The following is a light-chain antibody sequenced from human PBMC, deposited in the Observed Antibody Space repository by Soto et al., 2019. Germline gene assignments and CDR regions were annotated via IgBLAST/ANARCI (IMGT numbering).Light chain of an antibody. V-gene: IGKV3-15*01. CDR1: QTLYNN. CDR2: GAS. J-gene: IGKJ4*01. Sequence: EIVMTQSPATLSVSPGERATLSCRASQTLYNNLAWYQQKLGQAPRLLIYGASARATDIPARFSGSGSGTEFTLTISGLQSEDFAIYYCQQYSDWPLTFGGGTKVESK. CDR3: QQYSDWPLT.